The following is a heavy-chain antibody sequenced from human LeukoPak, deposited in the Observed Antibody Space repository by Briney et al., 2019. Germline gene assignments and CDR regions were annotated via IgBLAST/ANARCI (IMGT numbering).Heavy chain of an antibody. D-gene: IGHD1-26*01. CDR1: GFIFSSNY. V-gene: IGHV3-53*01. CDR2: IYSGGST. CDR3: ARVGATTANLNFDY. Sequence: GGSLRLSCAASGFIFSSNYMTWVRQAPGKGLEWVSLIYSGGSTSYADTVKGRFTISRDNSKNTLYLQMNSLRAEDTAVYYCARVGATTANLNFDYWGQGTLVTVSS. J-gene: IGHJ4*02.